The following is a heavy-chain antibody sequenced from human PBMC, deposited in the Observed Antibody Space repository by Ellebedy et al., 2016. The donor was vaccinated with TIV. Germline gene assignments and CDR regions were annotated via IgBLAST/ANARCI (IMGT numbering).Heavy chain of an antibody. CDR3: AKEKTYYYDLCYLDY. Sequence: GGSLRLSCAASGFTFSSYWMSWVRQAPGKGLEWVANIKQDGSEKYYVDSVKGRFTISRDNAKNSLYLQMNSLRAEDTAVYYCAKEKTYYYDLCYLDYWGQGTLVTVSS. D-gene: IGHD3-22*01. V-gene: IGHV3-7*03. CDR2: IKQDGSEK. CDR1: GFTFSSYW. J-gene: IGHJ4*02.